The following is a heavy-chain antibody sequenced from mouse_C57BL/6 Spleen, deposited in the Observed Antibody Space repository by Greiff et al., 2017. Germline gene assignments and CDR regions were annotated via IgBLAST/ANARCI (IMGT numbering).Heavy chain of an antibody. CDR3: GRSSYAMDD. V-gene: IGHV1-55*01. CDR1: GYTFTSYW. D-gene: IGHD1-1*01. CDR2: IYPGSGST. Sequence: VQLQQPGAELVQPGASVKMSCTASGYTFTSYWITWVKQRPGQGLEWIGDIYPGSGSTNYNEKFKSKATLTVDTSSSTAYMQLSSLTSEDSAVYYCGRSSYAMDDWGQGTSVTVSS. J-gene: IGHJ4*01.